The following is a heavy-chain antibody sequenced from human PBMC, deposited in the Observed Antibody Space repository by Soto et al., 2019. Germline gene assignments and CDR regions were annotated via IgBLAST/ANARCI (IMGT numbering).Heavy chain of an antibody. Sequence: EVQLVQSGAEVKKPGESLKISCKGSGYSFTSYWIGWVRQMPGKGLEWMGIIYPGDSDTRYSPSFQGQVTISADKSISTAYLQWSSLKASDTAMYYCARQDYYDSSGTYYFDYWGQGTLVTVSS. D-gene: IGHD3-22*01. CDR1: GYSFTSYW. CDR3: ARQDYYDSSGTYYFDY. J-gene: IGHJ4*02. V-gene: IGHV5-51*01. CDR2: IYPGDSDT.